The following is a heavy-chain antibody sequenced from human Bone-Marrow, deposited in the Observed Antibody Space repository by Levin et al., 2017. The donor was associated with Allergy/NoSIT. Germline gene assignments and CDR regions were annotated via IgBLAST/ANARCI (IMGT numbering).Heavy chain of an antibody. CDR3: ARGESSSQLAILWKVDGMDV. Sequence: GGSLRLSCAASGFTFSSYSMNWVRQAPGKGLEWVSSISSSSSYIYYADSVKGRFTISRDNAKNSLYLQMNSLRAEDTAVYYCARGESSSQLAILWKVDGMDVWGQGTTVTVSS. V-gene: IGHV3-21*01. J-gene: IGHJ6*02. D-gene: IGHD6-13*01. CDR2: ISSSSSYI. CDR1: GFTFSSYS.